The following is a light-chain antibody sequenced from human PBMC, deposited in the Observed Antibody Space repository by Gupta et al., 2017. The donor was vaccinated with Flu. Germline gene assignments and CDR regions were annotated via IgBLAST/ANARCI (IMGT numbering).Light chain of an antibody. V-gene: IGKV1-39*01. J-gene: IGKJ1*01. CDR3: QQNDSPPQWT. Sequence: DIQMTQSPSSLSASLGDRVTITCRASQSINTSLNWYQQKAGKVPKLLVYAASSLQSGVPSRFSGSGSETDFTLTISSLQPEDFATYYCQQNDSPPQWTFGQGTKVEV. CDR1: QSINTS. CDR2: AAS.